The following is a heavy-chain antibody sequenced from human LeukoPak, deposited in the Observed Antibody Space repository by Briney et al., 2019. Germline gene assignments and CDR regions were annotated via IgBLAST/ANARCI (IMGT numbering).Heavy chain of an antibody. D-gene: IGHD6-19*01. Sequence: PGGSLGLSCTASGFTFGDYAMSWFRQAPGKGLEWVGFIRSKAYGGTTEYAASVKGRFTISRDDSKSIAYLQMNSLKTEDTAVYYCTRGAVAVAGTFDYWGQGTLVTVSS. CDR2: IRSKAYGGTT. J-gene: IGHJ4*02. V-gene: IGHV3-49*03. CDR1: GFTFGDYA. CDR3: TRGAVAVAGTFDY.